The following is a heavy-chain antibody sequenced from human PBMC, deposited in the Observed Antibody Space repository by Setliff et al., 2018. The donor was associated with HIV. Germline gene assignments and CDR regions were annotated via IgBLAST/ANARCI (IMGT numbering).Heavy chain of an antibody. V-gene: IGHV4-31*03. CDR1: GGSLSSGGYY. CDR3: ARDSMYSSGWYGWYFDL. J-gene: IGHJ2*01. CDR2: IYYSGGT. D-gene: IGHD6-19*01. Sequence: PSETLSLTCTVSGGSLSSGGYYWSWIRQHPGKGLEWIGYIYYSGGTYYNPSLKSRVTISVDTSKNQFSLNLNSVTAADTAVYYCARDSMYSSGWYGWYFDLWGRGTLVTVSS.